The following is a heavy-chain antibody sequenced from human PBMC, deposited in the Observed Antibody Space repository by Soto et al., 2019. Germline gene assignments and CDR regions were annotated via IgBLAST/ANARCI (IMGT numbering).Heavy chain of an antibody. CDR1: GYTFTGYY. Sequence: ASVKVSCKASGYTFTGYYMHWVRQAPGQGLEWMGWINPNSGGTNYAQKFQGWVTMTRDTSISTAYMELSRLRSDDTAVYYCARGIVVVPAATSPYGMDVWGQGTTVTASS. CDR3: ARGIVVVPAATSPYGMDV. D-gene: IGHD2-2*01. CDR2: INPNSGGT. V-gene: IGHV1-2*04. J-gene: IGHJ6*02.